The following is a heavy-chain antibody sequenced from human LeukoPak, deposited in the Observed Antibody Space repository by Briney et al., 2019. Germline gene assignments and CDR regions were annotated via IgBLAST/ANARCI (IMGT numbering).Heavy chain of an antibody. CDR2: ISSSSSYI. V-gene: IGHV3-11*06. Sequence: PGGSLRLSCAASGFTFSDYYMSWIRQAPGKGLEWVSSISSSSSYIYSADSVKGRFTISRDNAKNSLYLQMNSLRAEDTAVYYCVRILTVAWSERRPGYYYMDVWGKGTTVTVSS. D-gene: IGHD1-1*01. J-gene: IGHJ6*03. CDR3: VRILTVAWSERRPGYYYMDV. CDR1: GFTFSDYY.